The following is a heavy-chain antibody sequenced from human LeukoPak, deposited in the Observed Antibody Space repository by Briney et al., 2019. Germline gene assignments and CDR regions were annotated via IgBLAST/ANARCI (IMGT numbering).Heavy chain of an antibody. Sequence: SQTLSLTCAVSGGSISSGGYSWSWIRQPPGKGLEWIGYIYHSGSTYYNPSLKSRVTISVDTSKNQFSLKLSSVTAADTAVYYCAISQGYYFDYWGQGTLVTVSS. CDR2: IYHSGST. CDR3: AISQGYYFDY. CDR1: GGSISSGGYS. V-gene: IGHV4-30-2*03. J-gene: IGHJ4*02.